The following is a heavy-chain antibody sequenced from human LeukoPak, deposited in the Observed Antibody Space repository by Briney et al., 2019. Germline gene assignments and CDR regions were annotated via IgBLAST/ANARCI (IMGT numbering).Heavy chain of an antibody. CDR3: ARSPTYYYDSSGYPPLTGTSPFDY. J-gene: IGHJ4*02. D-gene: IGHD3-22*01. V-gene: IGHV3-53*01. CDR2: IYSGGTT. CDR1: GFAVSSNY. Sequence: GGSLRLSCAASGFAVSSNYMSWVRQAPGKGLEWVSVIYSGGTTYYADSVKGRFTFSRDNSKNTLYLQMNSLRAEDTAVYYCARSPTYYYDSSGYPPLTGTSPFDYWGQGTLVTVSS.